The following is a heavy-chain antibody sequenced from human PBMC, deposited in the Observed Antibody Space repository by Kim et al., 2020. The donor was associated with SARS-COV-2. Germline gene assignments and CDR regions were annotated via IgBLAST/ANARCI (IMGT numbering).Heavy chain of an antibody. CDR1: GGSISSYY. V-gene: IGHV4-59*12. J-gene: IGHJ2*01. CDR2: IYYSGST. D-gene: IGHD3-3*01. Sequence: SETLSLTCTVSGGSISSYYWSWIRQPPGKGLEWIGYIYYSGSTNYNPSLKSRVTISVDTSKNQFSLKLSSVTAADKAVYYCARDHREWLQYTANWYFDLWGRGTLVTVSS. CDR3: ARDHREWLQYTANWYFDL.